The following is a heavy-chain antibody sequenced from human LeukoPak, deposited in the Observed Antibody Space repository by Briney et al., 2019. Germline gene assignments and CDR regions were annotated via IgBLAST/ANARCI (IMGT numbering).Heavy chain of an antibody. CDR2: INHSGST. CDR1: GGSISSSSYY. V-gene: IGHV4-39*07. J-gene: IGHJ6*02. D-gene: IGHD3-3*01. CDR3: AKNLFWSGYYTGSQKDYYYYGMDV. Sequence: SETLSLTCTVSGGSISSSSYYWGWIRQPPGKGLEWIVEINHSGSTNYNPSLKSRVTISVDTSKNQFSLKLSSVTAADTAVYYCAKNLFWSGYYTGSQKDYYYYGMDVWGQGTTVTVSS.